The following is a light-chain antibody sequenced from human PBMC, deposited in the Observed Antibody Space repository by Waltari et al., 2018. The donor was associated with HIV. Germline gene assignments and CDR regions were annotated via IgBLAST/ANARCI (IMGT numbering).Light chain of an antibody. CDR3: NSRDRSGKRV. CDR2: GKN. Sequence: SSELTQDPALSVALGQTVRITCQGDSLRSYYASWYQQKPGQAPLLVIYGKNNRPSSIPDRFSGSSSGNTASLTITGAQAEDEADYYCNSRDRSGKRVFGGGTKLTVL. V-gene: IGLV3-19*01. CDR1: SLRSYY. J-gene: IGLJ2*01.